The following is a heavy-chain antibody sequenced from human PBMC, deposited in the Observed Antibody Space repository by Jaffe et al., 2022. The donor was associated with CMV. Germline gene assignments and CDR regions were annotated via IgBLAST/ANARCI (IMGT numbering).Heavy chain of an antibody. CDR3: VKARGKLRWGAFDI. CDR1: GFTFSSYA. J-gene: IGHJ3*02. D-gene: IGHD4-17*01. Sequence: EVQLVESGGGLVQPGGSLRLSCSASGFTFSSYAMHWVRQAPGKGLEYVSAISSNGGSTYYADSVKGRFTISRDNSKNTLYLQMSSLRAEDTAVYYCVKARGKLRWGAFDIWGQGTMVTVSS. CDR2: ISSNGGST. V-gene: IGHV3-64D*06.